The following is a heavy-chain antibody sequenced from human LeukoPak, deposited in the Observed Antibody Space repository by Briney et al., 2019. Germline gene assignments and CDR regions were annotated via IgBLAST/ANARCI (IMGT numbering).Heavy chain of an antibody. J-gene: IGHJ4*02. CDR2: IKHDGSET. CDR3: ARERFGFIRGFIMSPAIDS. CDR1: GFTFSTYW. D-gene: IGHD3-10*01. Sequence: PGGSLRLSCAASGFTFSTYWMTWVRQAPGKGLEWVASIKHDGSETYYVNSVKGRFTISRDNAKHSVFLQMNSLRVEDTGLYHCARERFGFIRGFIMSPAIDSWGQGTLVSVSS. V-gene: IGHV3-7*01.